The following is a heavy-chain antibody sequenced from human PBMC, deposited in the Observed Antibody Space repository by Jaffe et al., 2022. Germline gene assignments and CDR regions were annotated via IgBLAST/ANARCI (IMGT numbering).Heavy chain of an antibody. CDR2: ISSSSSYI. J-gene: IGHJ3*02. V-gene: IGHV3-21*01. CDR1: GFTFSSYS. CDR3: ARDHDTGPQNAFDI. Sequence: EVQLVESGGGLVKPGGSLRLSCAASGFTFSSYSMNWVRQAPGKGLEWVSSISSSSSYIYYADSVKGRFTISRDNAKNSLYLQMNSLRAEDTAVYYCARDHDTGPQNAFDIWGQGTMVTVSS.